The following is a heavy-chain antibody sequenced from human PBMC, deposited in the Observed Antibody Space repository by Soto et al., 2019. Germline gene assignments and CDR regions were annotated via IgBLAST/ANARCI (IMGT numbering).Heavy chain of an antibody. Sequence: PGGSLRLSCAASGFTFSSYAMHWVRQAPGKGLEWVAVISYDGSNKYYADSVKGRFTISRDNSKNTLYLQMNSLRAEDTAVYYCARNIGYSSGWYYYYYGMDVWGQGTTVTVSS. J-gene: IGHJ6*02. V-gene: IGHV3-30-3*01. CDR1: GFTFSSYA. CDR3: ARNIGYSSGWYYYYYGMDV. CDR2: ISYDGSNK. D-gene: IGHD6-19*01.